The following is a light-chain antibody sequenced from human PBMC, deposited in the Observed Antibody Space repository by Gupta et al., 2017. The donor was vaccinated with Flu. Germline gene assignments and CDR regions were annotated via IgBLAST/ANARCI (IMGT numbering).Light chain of an antibody. V-gene: IGKV3-20*01. Sequence: GTRSESPGERANICCRTSQSVSSSDLAWYQQKPGKAPRLLIYDVSNRATGISDRFSGSGSGTDFTLTISSLETEDFAVYYCKQYENVPFTFGRGTKVDIK. CDR3: KQYENVPFT. CDR2: DVS. J-gene: IGKJ4*01. CDR1: QSVSSSD.